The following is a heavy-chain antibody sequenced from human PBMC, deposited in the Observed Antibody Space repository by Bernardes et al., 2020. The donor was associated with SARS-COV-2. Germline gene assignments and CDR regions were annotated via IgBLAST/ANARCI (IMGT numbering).Heavy chain of an antibody. Sequence: GGSLRLSCAASGFTFSTHGMHWIRQAPGKGLEWVALISYDGNYKDYADSVKGRFIISRDNSKNTVSLQMSSLRPEDTAFYYCARSWSFSSGGSYFSGPPDNWGQGTLVTVSS. CDR2: ISYDGNYK. D-gene: IGHD2-15*01. J-gene: IGHJ4*02. CDR3: ARSWSFSSGGSYFSGPPDN. V-gene: IGHV3-30*03. CDR1: GFTFSTHG.